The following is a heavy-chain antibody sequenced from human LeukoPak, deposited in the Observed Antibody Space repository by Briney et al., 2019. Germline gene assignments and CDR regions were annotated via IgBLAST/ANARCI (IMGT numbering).Heavy chain of an antibody. Sequence: PGGSLRLSCAVSGLTISSYVMSWVRQAPGKGLEWVSGISGSGGSTYYADSVKGRFTISRDNSKTTLYLQMNSLRAEDTAVYYCAKDRSPYSSSLYFDYWGQGTLVTVSS. D-gene: IGHD6-13*01. CDR2: ISGSGGST. V-gene: IGHV3-23*01. J-gene: IGHJ4*02. CDR1: GLTISSYV. CDR3: AKDRSPYSSSLYFDY.